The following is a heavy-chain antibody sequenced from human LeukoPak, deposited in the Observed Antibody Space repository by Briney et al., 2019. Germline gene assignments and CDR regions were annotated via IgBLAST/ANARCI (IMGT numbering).Heavy chain of an antibody. J-gene: IGHJ5*02. Sequence: SETLSLTCTASGGSISSGDYYWSWILQPPGKGLEWIGYIYYSGSTYYNPSLKSRVTISVDTSKNQFSLKLSSVTAADTAVYYCARVSYCSSTSCPNSEGNWFDPWGQGTLVTVSS. D-gene: IGHD2-2*01. V-gene: IGHV4-30-4*01. CDR3: ARVSYCSSTSCPNSEGNWFDP. CDR2: IYYSGST. CDR1: GGSISSGDYY.